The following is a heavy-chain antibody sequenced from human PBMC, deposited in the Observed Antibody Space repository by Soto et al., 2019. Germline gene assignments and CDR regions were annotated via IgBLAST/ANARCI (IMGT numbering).Heavy chain of an antibody. D-gene: IGHD1-26*01. CDR1: GFTVSSYW. J-gene: IGHJ4*02. Sequence: PGGSLRLSCAASGFTVSSYWMHWVRQAPGKGLVWVSRINSDGSSTSYADSVKGRFTISRDNAKNTLYLQMNSLRAEDTAVYYCARVNSGSYYFHFDYWGQGSIPTVSS. V-gene: IGHV3-74*01. CDR2: INSDGSST. CDR3: ARVNSGSYYFHFDY.